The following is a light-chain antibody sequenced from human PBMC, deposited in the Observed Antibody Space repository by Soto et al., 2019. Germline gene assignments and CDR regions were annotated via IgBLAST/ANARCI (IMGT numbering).Light chain of an antibody. CDR1: QSVLYSSNNKNY. CDR3: QQYYSTPPT. J-gene: IGKJ4*01. V-gene: IGKV4-1*01. CDR2: WAS. Sequence: DIVMTQSPDSLAVSLGERATINCKSSQSVLYSSNNKNYLAWYQQKPGQPPKLLIYWASTRESGVPDRFSGSGSGTDFTLTIRSMQAEDVAVYYCQQYYSTPPTFCGGTKVDI.